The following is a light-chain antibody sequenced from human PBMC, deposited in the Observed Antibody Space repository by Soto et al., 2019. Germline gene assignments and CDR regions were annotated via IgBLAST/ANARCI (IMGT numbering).Light chain of an antibody. Sequence: DIQMTQSPSSLSASVGDRVTITCRASQGISNHLAWYHQKPGQLPKLLIYAASILQSGVPSRFSGSGSGTDFTLTISSLQPEDVGIYYCQKFTSAPFTFGGGTRWIS. V-gene: IGKV1-27*01. CDR2: AAS. CDR1: QGISNH. J-gene: IGKJ4*01. CDR3: QKFTSAPFT.